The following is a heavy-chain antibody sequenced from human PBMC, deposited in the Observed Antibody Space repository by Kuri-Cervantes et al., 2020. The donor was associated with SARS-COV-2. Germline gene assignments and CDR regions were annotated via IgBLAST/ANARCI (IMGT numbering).Heavy chain of an antibody. CDR1: GFTFSSYA. J-gene: IGHJ4*02. Sequence: GESLKISCAASGFTFSSYAMSWVRQAPGKGLEWDSAISGSGGSTYYADSVKGRFTISRDNSKNTLYLQMNSLRAEDTAVYYCAKGGYYYDSSGSTLWGQGTLVTVSS. CDR3: AKGGYYYDSSGSTL. V-gene: IGHV3-23*01. D-gene: IGHD3-22*01. CDR2: ISGSGGST.